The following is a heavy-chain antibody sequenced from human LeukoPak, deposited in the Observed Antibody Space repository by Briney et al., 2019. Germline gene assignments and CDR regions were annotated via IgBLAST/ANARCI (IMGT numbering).Heavy chain of an antibody. CDR1: GFTFSSYS. V-gene: IGHV3-48*04. Sequence: PGGFLRLSCAASGFTFSSYSMNWVRQAPGKGLEWVSYISSSSSTIYYADSVKGRFTISRDNAKNSLYLQMNSLRAEDTAVYYCARDRPVWSGRGGDYWGQGTLVTVSS. CDR3: ARDRPVWSGRGGDY. J-gene: IGHJ4*02. D-gene: IGHD3-10*02. CDR2: ISSSSSTI.